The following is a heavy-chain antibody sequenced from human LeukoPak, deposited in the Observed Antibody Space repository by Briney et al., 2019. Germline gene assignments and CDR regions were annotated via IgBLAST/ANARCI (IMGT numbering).Heavy chain of an antibody. V-gene: IGHV4-4*07. J-gene: IGHJ4*02. CDR3: ARDKCNSTTCPKYFDY. CDR2: VYTSGST. Sequence: SETLSLTCTVSGGSINNYYWSWIRQPAGKGLEWIGRVYTSGSTNYNPSLRGRVTVSVDTPKNQVSLNLTSVTAADTAVYYCARDKCNSTTCPKYFDYWSQGTLVTVSS. D-gene: IGHD2-2*01. CDR1: GGSINNYY.